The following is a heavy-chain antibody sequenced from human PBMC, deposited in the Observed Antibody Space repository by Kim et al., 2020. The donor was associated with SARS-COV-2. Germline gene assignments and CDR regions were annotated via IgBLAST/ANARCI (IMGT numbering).Heavy chain of an antibody. J-gene: IGHJ6*02. V-gene: IGHV3-13*01. Sequence: GTAGDTYYPGSVKGRFTISRENAKNSLYLQMNSLRAGDTAVYYCARGPRVWGQGTTVTVSS. CDR2: GTAGDT. CDR3: ARGPRV.